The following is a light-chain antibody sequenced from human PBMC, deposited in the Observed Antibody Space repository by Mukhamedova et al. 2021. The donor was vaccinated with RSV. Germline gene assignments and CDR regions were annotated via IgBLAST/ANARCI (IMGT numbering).Light chain of an antibody. CDR1: SSDVGNYNL. CDR3: CSYARGGTYV. CDR2: EGS. J-gene: IGLJ1*01. V-gene: IGLV2-23*01. Sequence: SSDVGNYNLVSWYQQHPGKAPKLVISEGSKRPSGVSNLFSGSKSGNTASLTISGLQAEDEADYYCCSYARGGTYVFGTGTTVTVL.